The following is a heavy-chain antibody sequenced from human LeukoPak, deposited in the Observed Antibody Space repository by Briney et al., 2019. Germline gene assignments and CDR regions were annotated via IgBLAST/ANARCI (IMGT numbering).Heavy chain of an antibody. V-gene: IGHV4-59*11. CDR3: ARERISRYYFDY. Sequence: SETLSLTCTVSGGSISSHYWSWIRQPPGKGLEWIGYIYYSGSTNYNPSLKSRVTISVDTSKNRFSLKLSSVTAADTAVYYCARERISRYYFDYWGQGTLVTVSS. CDR2: IYYSGST. J-gene: IGHJ4*02. CDR1: GGSISSHY.